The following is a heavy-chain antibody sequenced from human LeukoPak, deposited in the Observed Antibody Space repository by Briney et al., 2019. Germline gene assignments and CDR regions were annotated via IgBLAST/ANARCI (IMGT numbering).Heavy chain of an antibody. CDR2: ISLSGRYI. D-gene: IGHD6-13*01. V-gene: IGHV3-21*01. Sequence: PGGALRLSCASSGFTFSSDAMSWVRQAPGKGPHCVPFISLSGRYIYYADSVKGRATISRVNAKNSLYLQINSQRAEYTAVYYCATDPDRIAADGNFDYSGQGTLVTVSS. CDR1: GFTFSSDA. J-gene: IGHJ4*02. CDR3: ATDPDRIAADGNFDY.